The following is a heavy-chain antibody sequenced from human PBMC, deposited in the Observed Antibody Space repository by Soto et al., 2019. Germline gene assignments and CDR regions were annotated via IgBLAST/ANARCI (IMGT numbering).Heavy chain of an antibody. D-gene: IGHD4-17*01. Sequence: SETLSLTCTVSGGSISSGGYYWSWIRQHPGKGLEWIGYIYYSGSTYYNPSLKSRVTISVDTSKNQFSLKLSSVTAADTAVYYCARGVDYGDYVGADKTYYFDYWGQGTLVTVSS. J-gene: IGHJ4*02. V-gene: IGHV4-31*03. CDR1: GGSISSGGYY. CDR3: ARGVDYGDYVGADKTYYFDY. CDR2: IYYSGST.